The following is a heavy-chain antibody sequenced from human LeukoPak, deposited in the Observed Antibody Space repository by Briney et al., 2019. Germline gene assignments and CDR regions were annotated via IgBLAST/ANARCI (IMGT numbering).Heavy chain of an antibody. V-gene: IGHV1-8*03. CDR2: MNPNSGNT. D-gene: IGHD3-16*02. CDR3: ARGIPWMITFGGVIVPTYNWFDP. Sequence: ASVKVSCKASGYTFTSYDINWVRQATGQGLEWMGWMNPNSGNTGYAQKFQGRVTIIRNTSISTAYMELSSLRSEDTAVYYCARGIPWMITFGGVIVPTYNWFDPWGQGTLVTVSS. CDR1: GYTFTSYD. J-gene: IGHJ5*02.